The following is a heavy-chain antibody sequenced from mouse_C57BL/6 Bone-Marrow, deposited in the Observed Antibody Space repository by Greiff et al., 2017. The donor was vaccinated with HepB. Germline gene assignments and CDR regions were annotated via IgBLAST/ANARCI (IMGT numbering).Heavy chain of an antibody. Sequence: QVQLQQSGPELVKPGASVKISCKASGYAFSSSWMNWVKQRPGKGLEWIGRIYPGDGDTNYNGKFKGKATLTADKSSSTAYMQLSSLTSEDSAVYFCARDGNGYGLDYWGQGTTLTVSS. J-gene: IGHJ2*01. CDR3: ARDGNGYGLDY. CDR2: IYPGDGDT. CDR1: GYAFSSSW. D-gene: IGHD2-2*01. V-gene: IGHV1-82*01.